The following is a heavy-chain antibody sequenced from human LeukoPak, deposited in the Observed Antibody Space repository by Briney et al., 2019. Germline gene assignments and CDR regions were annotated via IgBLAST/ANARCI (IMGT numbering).Heavy chain of an antibody. CDR1: GDRVSGNSAA. D-gene: IGHD7-27*01. V-gene: IGHV6-1*01. J-gene: IGHJ4*02. CDR3: ARGLGSFDY. CDR2: TYYRSKWYD. Sequence: SQTLSLPFAISGDRVSGNSAAWHWIRPSPSRGLEWLGRTYYRSKWYDDYAVSVKSRITIKPDTSKNQVSLQLNSVTPEDTAVYYCARGLGSFDYWGQGTLVTVSS.